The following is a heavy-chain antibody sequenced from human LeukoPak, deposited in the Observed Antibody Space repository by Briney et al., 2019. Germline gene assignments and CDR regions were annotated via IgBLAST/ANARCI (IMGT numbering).Heavy chain of an antibody. CDR3: AKVRGDYYFDY. D-gene: IGHD2-21*02. CDR1: GFTFSSYA. Sequence: PGGSLRLSCAASGFTFSSYAMSWVRQAPAKGLEWVSSFSGSDDATYYADSVKGRFTISSDDSKNTLYLQMNSQRAEDTALYYCAKVRGDYYFDYWGQGTLVTVSS. J-gene: IGHJ4*02. V-gene: IGHV3-23*01. CDR2: FSGSDDAT.